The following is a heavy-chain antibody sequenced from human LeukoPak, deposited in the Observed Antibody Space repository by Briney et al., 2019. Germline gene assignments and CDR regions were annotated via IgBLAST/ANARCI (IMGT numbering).Heavy chain of an antibody. V-gene: IGHV3-33*01. J-gene: IGHJ3*02. D-gene: IGHD4-23*01. CDR3: ASGYGGI. Sequence: GRSLRLSCAASGFTFSSYGMHWVRQAPGKGLEWVVVIWYDGSNKYYADSVKGRFTISRDNSKNTLYLQMNSLGAEDTAVYYCASGYGGIWGQGTMVTVSS. CDR2: IWYDGSNK. CDR1: GFTFSSYG.